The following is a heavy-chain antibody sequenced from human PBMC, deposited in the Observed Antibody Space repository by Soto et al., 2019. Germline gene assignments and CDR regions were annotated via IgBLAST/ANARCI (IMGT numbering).Heavy chain of an antibody. CDR1: GSPFSTSA. D-gene: IGHD1-26*01. J-gene: IGHJ6*02. V-gene: IGHV3-23*01. CDR3: GKYSGSYPVYNGMNV. CDR2: ISATSDAA. Sequence: EVQLLESGGGLVQPGGSLRLSCAASGSPFSTSAMKWVRQAPGKGLEWVSIISATSDAAYYAESVKGRFTSSRDNSKNTLYLQMNSLRPEDTAVYYCGKYSGSYPVYNGMNVWGQGTTVTVSS.